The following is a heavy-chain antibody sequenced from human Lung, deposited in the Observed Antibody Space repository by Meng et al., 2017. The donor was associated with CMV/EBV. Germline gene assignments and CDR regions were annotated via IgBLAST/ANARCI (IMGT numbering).Heavy chain of an antibody. V-gene: IGHV3-30*02. CDR3: AKDQLLCRGANAFSDH. Sequence: GGSXRLXCPASGFTFNSYGMHWVRQPPGKGLEWVSFIRRDGSNKIYRDSVRGRFTISRDNAKNTLYLQMSSLRPEDTAIYYCAKDQLLCRGANAFSDHWGQVAXVTVAS. CDR2: IRRDGSNK. CDR1: GFTFNSYG. J-gene: IGHJ4*02. D-gene: IGHD2-15*01.